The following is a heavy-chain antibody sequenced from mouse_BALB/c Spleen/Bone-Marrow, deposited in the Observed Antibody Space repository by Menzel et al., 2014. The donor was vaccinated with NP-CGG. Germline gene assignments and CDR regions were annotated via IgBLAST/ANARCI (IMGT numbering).Heavy chain of an antibody. CDR3: ARGGTTATWYFDV. CDR1: GFNIKDTY. CDR2: IDPANGNT. V-gene: IGHV14-3*02. D-gene: IGHD1-2*01. J-gene: IGHJ1*01. Sequence: VTLKVSGAELVKPGASVKLSCTASGFNIKDTYMHWVKQRPEQGLEWIGRIDPANGNTKYDPKFQGKATITADTSSNTAYLQLSSLASEDTAVYYCARGGTTATWYFDVWGAGTTVTVSS.